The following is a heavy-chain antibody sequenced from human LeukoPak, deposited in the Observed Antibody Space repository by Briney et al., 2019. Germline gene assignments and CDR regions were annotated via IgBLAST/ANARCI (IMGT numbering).Heavy chain of an antibody. Sequence: SETLSLTCTVSGDSISSYYWSWIRQPPGKGLEWIGYIYYSGSTNYNLSLKSRVTISVDTSKNQFSLKLSSVTAADTAVYYCARQGVTYPDGYYFDYWGQGTLVTVSS. J-gene: IGHJ4*02. CDR2: IYYSGST. CDR1: GDSISSYY. D-gene: IGHD2-21*02. CDR3: ARQGVTYPDGYYFDY. V-gene: IGHV4-59*08.